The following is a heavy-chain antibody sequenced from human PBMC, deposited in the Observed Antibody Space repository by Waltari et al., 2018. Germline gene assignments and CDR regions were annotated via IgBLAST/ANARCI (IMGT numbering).Heavy chain of an antibody. D-gene: IGHD2-15*01. Sequence: QVQLVQSGAEVKKPGSSVKVSCKASGGTFSNYAASWVRQAPGHGLEWMGGISPMFGKTNYAQKFQGRVTITTDDSTTTVSMEVTSLTSEDTAVYYCARGFCTGGSCSYAFDLWGQGTVVTVSS. J-gene: IGHJ3*01. CDR1: GGTFSNYA. V-gene: IGHV1-69*05. CDR3: ARGFCTGGSCSYAFDL. CDR2: ISPMFGKT.